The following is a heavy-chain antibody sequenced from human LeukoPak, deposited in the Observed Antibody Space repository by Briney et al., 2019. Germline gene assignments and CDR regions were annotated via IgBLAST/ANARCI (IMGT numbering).Heavy chain of an antibody. J-gene: IGHJ4*02. CDR2: ISSSSSYI. CDR3: ARLKYGDYPVDY. CDR1: GFTFTSYS. D-gene: IGHD4-17*01. V-gene: IGHV3-21*01. Sequence: GGSLRLSCAASGFTFTSYSMNWVRQAPGKGLEWVSSISSSSSYIYYADSVKGRFTISRDNAKNSLYLQMNSLRAEDTAVYYCARLKYGDYPVDYWGQGTLVTVSS.